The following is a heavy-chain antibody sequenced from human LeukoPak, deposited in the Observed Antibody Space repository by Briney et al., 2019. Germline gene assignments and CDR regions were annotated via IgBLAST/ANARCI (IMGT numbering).Heavy chain of an antibody. CDR2: ISGSGGGT. V-gene: IGHV3-23*01. CDR1: GFTFSSYA. CDR3: AKHAVGYCTNGICYERGYYFDY. Sequence: GGSLRLSCAASGFTFSSYAMKWVRQAPGKGLEWVSGISGSGGGTYYADSVKGRFTISRDKSKNTLYLQMNSLRAEDTAVYYCAKHAVGYCTNGICYERGYYFDYWGQGTLVTVSS. D-gene: IGHD2-8*01. J-gene: IGHJ4*02.